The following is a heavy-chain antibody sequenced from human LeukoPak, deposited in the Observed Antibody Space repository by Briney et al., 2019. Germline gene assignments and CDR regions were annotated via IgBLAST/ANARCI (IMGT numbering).Heavy chain of an antibody. CDR3: AELSITMIGGV. CDR1: GFTFSSYE. D-gene: IGHD3-10*02. J-gene: IGHJ6*04. CDR2: ISSSGSTI. Sequence: GGSLRLSCAASGFTFSSYEMNWVRQAPGKGLEWVSYISSSGSTIYYADSVKGRFTISRDNAKNSLYLQMSSLRAEDTAVYYCAELSITMIGGVWGKGTTVTISS. V-gene: IGHV3-48*03.